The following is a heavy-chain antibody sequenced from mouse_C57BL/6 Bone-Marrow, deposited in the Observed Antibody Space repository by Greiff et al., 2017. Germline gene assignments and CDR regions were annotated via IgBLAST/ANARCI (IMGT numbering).Heavy chain of an antibody. Sequence: VQLQQPGAELVKPGASVKLSCKASGYTFTSYWMHWVKQRPGRGLEWIGRIDPNSGGTKYNEKFKSKATLTVDKPSSTAYMQLSSLTSADYAVYYCAREGLRRYWGQGTLVTVSA. CDR1: GYTFTSYW. J-gene: IGHJ3*01. CDR3: AREGLRRY. CDR2: IDPNSGGT. V-gene: IGHV1-72*01.